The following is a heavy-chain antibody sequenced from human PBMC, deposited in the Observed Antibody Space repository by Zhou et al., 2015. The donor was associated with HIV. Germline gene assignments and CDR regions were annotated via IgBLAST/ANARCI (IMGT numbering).Heavy chain of an antibody. D-gene: IGHD5-18*01. J-gene: IGHJ4*02. Sequence: QVQLLQSGAELKVPGASVRVSCKASGYTFVANHLHWVRQAPGQGLEWMGRINTKSGGATYAQKFQGRVTITADESTSTAYMELSSLRSEDTAVYYCARDWSVGYSYGQEGYWGQGTLVTVSS. CDR1: GYTFVANH. CDR3: ARDWSVGYSYGQEGY. CDR2: INTKSGGA. V-gene: IGHV1-2*06.